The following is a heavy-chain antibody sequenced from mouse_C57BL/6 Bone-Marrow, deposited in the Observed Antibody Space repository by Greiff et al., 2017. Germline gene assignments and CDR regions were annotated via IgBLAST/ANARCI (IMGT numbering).Heavy chain of an antibody. V-gene: IGHV1-15*01. Sequence: QVQLKESGAELVRPGASVTLSCKASGYTFTDYEMHWVKQTPVHGLEWIGAIDPETGCTAYNQKFKGKAILTADKSSSTAYMELRSLTSEDSAVYYCTRGGIYYGNYFDYWGQGTTLPVSS. J-gene: IGHJ2*01. D-gene: IGHD2-1*01. CDR2: IDPETGCT. CDR1: GYTFTDYE. CDR3: TRGGIYYGNYFDY.